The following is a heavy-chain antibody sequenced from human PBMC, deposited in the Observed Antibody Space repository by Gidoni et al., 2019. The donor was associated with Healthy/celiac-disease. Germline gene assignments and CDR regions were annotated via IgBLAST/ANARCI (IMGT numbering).Heavy chain of an antibody. CDR2: INHSGST. J-gene: IGHJ1*01. Sequence: QVQLQQWGAGLLKPSETLSLTCAVYGGSFSGYYWSWIRQPPGKGLEWIGAINHSGSTNYNPSLKSRVTISVDTSTNQFSLKLSSVTASDTAVYYCARGRVGYCSGGSCYSGDFQHWGQGTLVTVSS. D-gene: IGHD2-15*01. V-gene: IGHV4-34*01. CDR3: ARGRVGYCSGGSCYSGDFQH. CDR1: GGSFSGYY.